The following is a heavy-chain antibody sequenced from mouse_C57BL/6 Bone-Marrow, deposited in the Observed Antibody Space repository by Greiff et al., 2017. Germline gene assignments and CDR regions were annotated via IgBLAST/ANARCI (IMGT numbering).Heavy chain of an antibody. CDR1: GYTFTDYY. CDR3: AREDGSSFSSSY. V-gene: IGHV1-19*01. J-gene: IGHJ2*01. D-gene: IGHD1-1*01. Sequence: VQLQQSGPVLVKPGASVKMSCKASGYTFTDYYMNWVKQSHGKSLEWIGVINPYNGGTSYNQKFKGKATLTVDKSSSTAYMELHSLTSEDSAVYYCAREDGSSFSSSYWGQGTTLTVSS. CDR2: INPYNGGT.